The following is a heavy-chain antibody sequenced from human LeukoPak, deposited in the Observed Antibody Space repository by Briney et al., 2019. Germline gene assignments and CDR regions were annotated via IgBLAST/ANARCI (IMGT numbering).Heavy chain of an antibody. CDR2: ISASGGST. D-gene: IGHD3-10*01. Sequence: PGGSLRLSCAASGFTFSNYAMSWVRQAPGKGLEWVSAISASGGSTYYADSVKGHFTISRDNSKNTLYLQMDSLRAEDTAIYYCARGSGSGSLDYWGQGTLVTVSS. CDR3: ARGSGSGSLDY. V-gene: IGHV3-23*01. CDR1: GFTFSNYA. J-gene: IGHJ4*02.